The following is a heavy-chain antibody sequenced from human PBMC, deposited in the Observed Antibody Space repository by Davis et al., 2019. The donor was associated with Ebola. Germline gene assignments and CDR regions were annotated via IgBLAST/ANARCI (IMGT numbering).Heavy chain of an antibody. CDR1: GFMFDDFG. CDR2: VNRNGGST. V-gene: IGHV3-20*04. J-gene: IGHJ4*02. Sequence: GVLKISCVASGFMFDDFGMSWFRQAPGKGLEWVSGVNRNGGSTGYAESLKGRFTISRDNAKNSLYLQKNNLRADDTHLYYCARHAYGEYRDQSDYWGQGIWVTVSS. D-gene: IGHD4-17*01. CDR3: ARHAYGEYRDQSDY.